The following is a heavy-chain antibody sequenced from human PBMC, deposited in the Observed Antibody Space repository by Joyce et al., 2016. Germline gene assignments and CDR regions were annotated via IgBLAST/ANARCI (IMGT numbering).Heavy chain of an antibody. J-gene: IGHJ3*01. D-gene: IGHD2-8*02. CDR2: TYFRTKWYT. CDR1: GGSVSDNSTA. CDR3: ARGYGTGFHTNVFHV. V-gene: IGHV6-1*01. Sequence: QVHLQESGPGLVTPSQTLSLTCAISGGSVSDNSTAWSWLRQSPSRGLEWLGRTYFRTKWYTDYDISVRSRISVTPDTSTNQFSLQLRSVTPEDTGVYYCARGYGTGFHTNVFHVWGQGTLVTVSS.